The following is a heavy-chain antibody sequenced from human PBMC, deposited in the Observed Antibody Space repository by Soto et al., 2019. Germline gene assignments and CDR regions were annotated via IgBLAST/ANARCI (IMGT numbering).Heavy chain of an antibody. J-gene: IGHJ4*02. V-gene: IGHV3-20*04. CDR1: GFTFDDCV. CDR2: LNWNGGNT. CDR3: ARGASSSWEFDF. Sequence: PGGSLRLSCAASGFTFDDCVMSWVRQAPGKGLEWVSGLNWNGGNTGYADSVKGRFTISRDKAKNSLYLQMNSLRAEDTALYYCARGASSSWEFDFWGQGTLVTVSS. D-gene: IGHD6-13*01.